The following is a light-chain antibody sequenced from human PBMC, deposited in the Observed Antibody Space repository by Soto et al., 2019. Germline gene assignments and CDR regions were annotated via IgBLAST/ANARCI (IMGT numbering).Light chain of an antibody. V-gene: IGKV1-39*01. Sequence: DIQMTQSPSSLSASVGDRVTITCRASQSISNSLSWYQHKPGKAPKLLIYGATDLQRGVPSRFSGSGSGTDFTLTISSLQLEDFATYFCLQSYSFWSFGQGTKVEIK. J-gene: IGKJ1*01. CDR1: QSISNS. CDR3: LQSYSFWS. CDR2: GAT.